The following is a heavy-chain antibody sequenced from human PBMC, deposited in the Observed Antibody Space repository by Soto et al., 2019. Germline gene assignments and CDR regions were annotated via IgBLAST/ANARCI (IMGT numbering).Heavy chain of an antibody. CDR3: ARDAPYDDFWSGVMELYYNGMDV. J-gene: IGHJ6*02. V-gene: IGHV1-18*01. CDR2: ITAHNGNT. Sequence: ASVKVSCKASGYTFSNYAISWVRQAPGQGLEWMGWITAHNGNTKYAQKFQARVTMTTDTSTSTASMELRSLTSDDTAVYYCARDAPYDDFWSGVMELYYNGMDVWGQGTTVTVSS. CDR1: GYTFSNYA. D-gene: IGHD3-3*01.